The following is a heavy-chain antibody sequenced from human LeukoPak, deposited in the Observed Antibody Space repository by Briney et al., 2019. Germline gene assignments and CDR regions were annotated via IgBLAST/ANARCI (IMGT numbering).Heavy chain of an antibody. CDR2: IPYDGSNN. CDR1: GSTFGSNG. V-gene: IGHV3-30*02. CDR3: AKESSASYYFDY. D-gene: IGHD3-10*01. J-gene: IGHJ4*02. Sequence: EPGGSLRLSCAASGSTFGSNGIYWARQAPGKGLEWVAFIPYDGSNNYYVDSVKGRFTISRDTSKNTLYLQMIRLRAEDTAVYYCAKESSASYYFDYWGQGTLVTVSS.